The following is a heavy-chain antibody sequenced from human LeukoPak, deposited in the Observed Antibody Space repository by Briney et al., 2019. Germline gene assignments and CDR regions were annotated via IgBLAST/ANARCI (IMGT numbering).Heavy chain of an antibody. CDR1: GFTFSSYA. Sequence: GGSLRLSSAASGFTFSSYAMHWVRQAPGKGLEWVAVISYDGSNKYYADSVKGRFTISRDNSKNTLYLQMNSLRAEDTAVYYCARGGEVYLTAASRAFDIWGQGTMVTVSS. J-gene: IGHJ3*02. D-gene: IGHD3-10*01. CDR3: ARGGEVYLTAASRAFDI. CDR2: ISYDGSNK. V-gene: IGHV3-30-3*01.